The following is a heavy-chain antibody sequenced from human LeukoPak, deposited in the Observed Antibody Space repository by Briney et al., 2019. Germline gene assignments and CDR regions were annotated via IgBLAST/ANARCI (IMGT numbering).Heavy chain of an antibody. CDR1: LDSTTSNF. V-gene: IGHV4-4*02. CDR2: IHRSGSP. CDR3: ARDRRREGVHAFDV. J-gene: IGHJ3*01. Sequence: SETLSLTCTVSLDSTTSNFWSWVRQPPGKGLEWIGEIHRSGSPNYNPSLQSRVTISIDRSRNQIALELSSVTAADTAVYYCARDRRREGVHAFDVWGRGTMVTVSS. D-gene: IGHD3-3*01.